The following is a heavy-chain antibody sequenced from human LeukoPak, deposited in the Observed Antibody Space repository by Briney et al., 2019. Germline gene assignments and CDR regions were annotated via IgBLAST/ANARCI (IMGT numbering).Heavy chain of an antibody. J-gene: IGHJ4*02. CDR2: GIRVSSYI. CDR1: VYTCRDCS. V-gene: IGHV3-21*01. Sequence: SFRVYPGAAVYTCRDCSGNCVRQAPGTGGARAAYGIRVSSYIYYSDSMRGRFTISRDNAKNSLFLQMNSLRAEDTAVYYCARLRRNSDRSDCFYYYDHWGQGTLVTVSS. D-gene: IGHD2-21*01. CDR3: ARLRRNSDRSDCFYYYDH.